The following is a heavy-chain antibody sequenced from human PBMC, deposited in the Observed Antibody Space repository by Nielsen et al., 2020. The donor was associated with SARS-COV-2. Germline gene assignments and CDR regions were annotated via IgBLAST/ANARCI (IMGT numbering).Heavy chain of an antibody. D-gene: IGHD4-17*01. CDR3: ARAHYGDYLRYFDH. CDR2: ISSSSSYI. Sequence: GESLKISCAASGFTFSSYAMSWVRQAPGKGLEWVSSISSSSSYIYYADSVKGRFTISRDNAKNSLYLQMNSLRAEDTAVYYCARAHYGDYLRYFDHWGQGTLVTVSS. J-gene: IGHJ4*02. CDR1: GFTFSSYA. V-gene: IGHV3-21*01.